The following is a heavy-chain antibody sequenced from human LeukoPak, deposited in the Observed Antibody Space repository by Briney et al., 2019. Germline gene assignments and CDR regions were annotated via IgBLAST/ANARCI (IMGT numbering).Heavy chain of an antibody. CDR2: ISSSGSTI. V-gene: IGHV3-48*03. J-gene: IGHJ4*02. CDR1: GFTFSSYE. Sequence: SGRSLRLSCAASGFTFSSYEMNWVRQAPGKGLEWFSYISSSGSTIYYADSVKGRFTISRDNAKNSLYLQMNSLRDEDTAVYYCARDYAASFDYWGQGTLVTVSS. D-gene: IGHD2-15*01. CDR3: ARDYAASFDY.